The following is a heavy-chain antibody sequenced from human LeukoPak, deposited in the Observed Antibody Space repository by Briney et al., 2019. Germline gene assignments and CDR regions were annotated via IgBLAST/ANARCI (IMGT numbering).Heavy chain of an antibody. V-gene: IGHV4-59*01. CDR2: IYYSRNT. Sequence: SETLSLTCTVSGGSISSYYWSWIRQPPGKGLEWIGYIYYSRNTNYNPSLKSRVTISVDTSKNQFSLKLSSVTAADTAVYYCAREAHSMKYYYGSGSLAGILDVWGKGTTVTVSS. J-gene: IGHJ6*04. CDR3: AREAHSMKYYYGSGSLAGILDV. D-gene: IGHD3-10*01. CDR1: GGSISSYY.